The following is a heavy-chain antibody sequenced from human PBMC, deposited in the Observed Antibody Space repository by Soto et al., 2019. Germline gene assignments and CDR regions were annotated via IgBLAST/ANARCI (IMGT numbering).Heavy chain of an antibody. CDR2: IYYSGST. J-gene: IGHJ4*02. V-gene: IGHV4-39*01. CDR3: ARYSSSWYYFDY. D-gene: IGHD6-13*01. Sequence: KPSETLSLTCTVSGGSISSSSYYWGWIRQPPGKGLEWIGSIYYSGSTYYNPSLKSRVTISVDTSKNQFSLKLSSVTAADTAVYYCARYSSSWYYFDYWGQGTLVTVSS. CDR1: GGSISSSSYY.